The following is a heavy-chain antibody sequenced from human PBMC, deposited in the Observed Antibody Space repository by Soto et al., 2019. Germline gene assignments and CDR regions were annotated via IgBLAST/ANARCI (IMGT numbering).Heavy chain of an antibody. J-gene: IGHJ4*02. Sequence: VGSLRLSCAGSGLTFSSYDMSWVRQAPGKGLEWVSQISSTGRSTMYADSVKGRFSISRDNSKNTLYLQMNSLKAEGTAIYYCAKDDRAYYDFWSWGQGTLVTVSS. D-gene: IGHD3-3*01. V-gene: IGHV3-23*01. CDR3: AKDDRAYYDFWS. CDR1: GLTFSSYD. CDR2: ISSTGRST.